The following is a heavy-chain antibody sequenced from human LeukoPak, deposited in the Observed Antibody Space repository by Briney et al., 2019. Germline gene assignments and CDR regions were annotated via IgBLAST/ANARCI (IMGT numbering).Heavy chain of an antibody. V-gene: IGHV3-23*01. CDR3: AKVPNIYAGVWFDP. J-gene: IGHJ5*02. CDR2: ITGVGDST. D-gene: IGHD2/OR15-2a*01. Sequence: GGSLRLSCAASGFTFSSYAMSWVRQAPGKGLEWVSAITGVGDSTFYPDSVKGRFTISRGNSKNTLYLQMNSLRADDTAIYYCAKVPNIYAGVWFDPWGQGTLVPVSS. CDR1: GFTFSSYA.